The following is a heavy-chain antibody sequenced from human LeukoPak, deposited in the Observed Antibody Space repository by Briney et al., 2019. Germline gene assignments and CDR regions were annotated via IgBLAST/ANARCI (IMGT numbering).Heavy chain of an antibody. CDR2: IKSKTDGGTT. J-gene: IGHJ4*02. CDR3: TTGPDTAMDTFDY. CDR1: GFTFSNAW. Sequence: PGGSLRLSCAVSGFTFSNAWMSWVRQAPGKGLEWVGRIKSKTDGGTTDYAAPVKGRFTISRDDSKNTLYLQMNSLKTEDTAVYYCTTGPDTAMDTFDYWGQGTLVTVSS. V-gene: IGHV3-15*01. D-gene: IGHD5-18*01.